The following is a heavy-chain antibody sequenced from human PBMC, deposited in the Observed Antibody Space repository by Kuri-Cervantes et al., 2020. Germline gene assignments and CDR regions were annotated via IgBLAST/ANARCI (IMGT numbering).Heavy chain of an antibody. CDR1: GFTFSSYS. D-gene: IGHD5-24*01. CDR2: ISSSSSYI. CDR3: TRGSAGAYNHYNYGMDV. J-gene: IGHJ6*02. Sequence: GGSLRLSCAASGFTFSSYSMNWVRQAPGKGLEWVSSISSSSSYIYYADSVKGRFTISRDNAKNSLYLQMNSLKTEDTAVYYCTRGSAGAYNHYNYGMDVWGQGTTVTVSS. V-gene: IGHV3-21*04.